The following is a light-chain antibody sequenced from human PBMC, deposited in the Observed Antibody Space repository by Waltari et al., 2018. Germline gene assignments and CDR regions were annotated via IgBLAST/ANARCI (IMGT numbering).Light chain of an antibody. CDR1: SPNVGSNV. J-gene: IGLJ2*01. CDR3: AAWDDSLNGRWV. CDR2: RNY. Sequence: QSEMSQPPSVSGTPGQTVTISCSGRSPNVGSNVVNWYQQLPGTAPKLLIYRNYHRPSGVPDRFSGSKSGPSASLAISGLQSEDEADYYCAAWDDSLNGRWVFGAGTKLTVL. V-gene: IGLV1-44*01.